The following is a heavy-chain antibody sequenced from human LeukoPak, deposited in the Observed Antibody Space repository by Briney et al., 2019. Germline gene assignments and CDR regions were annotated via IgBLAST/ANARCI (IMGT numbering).Heavy chain of an antibody. CDR3: ARVGPSGSYRPNQAPNWFDP. V-gene: IGHV6-1*01. J-gene: IGHJ5*02. Sequence: SQTLSLTCAISGDSVSSNSAAWNWIRQSPSRGLEWLGRTYYRSKWYNDYAVSVKSRITINPDTSKNQFSLQLNSVTPEDTAVYYCARVGPSGSYRPNQAPNWFDPWGQGTLVTVSS. D-gene: IGHD1-26*01. CDR1: GDSVSSNSAA. CDR2: TYYRSKWYN.